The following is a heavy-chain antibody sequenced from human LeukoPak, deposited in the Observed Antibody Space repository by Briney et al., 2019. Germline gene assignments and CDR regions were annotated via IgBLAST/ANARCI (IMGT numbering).Heavy chain of an antibody. D-gene: IGHD1-26*01. Sequence: SETLSLTCTVSGGSISSYYWSWIRQPPGKGLEWIWYIYYSGSTNYNPSLKSRVTISVDTSKNQFSLKLSSVTAADTAVYYCARRGFDAFDIWGQGTMVTVSS. CDR2: IYYSGST. J-gene: IGHJ3*02. V-gene: IGHV4-59*01. CDR1: GGSISSYY. CDR3: ARRGFDAFDI.